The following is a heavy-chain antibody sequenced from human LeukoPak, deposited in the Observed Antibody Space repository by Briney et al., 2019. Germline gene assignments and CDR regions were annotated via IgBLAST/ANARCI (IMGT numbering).Heavy chain of an antibody. Sequence: SGGSLRLSCAASGFTFSSYGMHWVRQAPGKGLEWVAFIRYDGSNKYYADSVKGRFTISRDNSKNTLYLQMNSLRAEDTAVYYCAKDAVYCSSTSCLYYYYYMDVWGKGTTVTVSS. CDR2: IRYDGSNK. CDR3: AKDAVYCSSTSCLYYYYYMDV. CDR1: GFTFSSYG. J-gene: IGHJ6*03. V-gene: IGHV3-30*02. D-gene: IGHD2-2*01.